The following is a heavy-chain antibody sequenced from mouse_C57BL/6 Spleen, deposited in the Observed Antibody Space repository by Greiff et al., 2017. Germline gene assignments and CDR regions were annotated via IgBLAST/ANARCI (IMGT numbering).Heavy chain of an antibody. D-gene: IGHD1-1*01. CDR3: ARAEEITTVVDPYWYFDV. CDR2: INPNNGGT. Sequence: EVQLQESGPELVKPGASVKIPCKASGYTFTDYNMDWVKQSHGKSLEWIGDINPNNGGTIYNQKFKGKATLTVDKSSSTAYMELRSLTSEDTAVYYCARAEEITTVVDPYWYFDVWGTGTTVTVSS. CDR1: GYTFTDYN. J-gene: IGHJ1*03. V-gene: IGHV1-18*01.